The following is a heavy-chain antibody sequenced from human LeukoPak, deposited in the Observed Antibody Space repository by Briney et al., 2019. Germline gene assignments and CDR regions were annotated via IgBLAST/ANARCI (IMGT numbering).Heavy chain of an antibody. CDR3: AKVGSSDDHDF. CDR2: IWYDGSTE. CDR1: GSTFSNYG. V-gene: IGHV3-33*06. J-gene: IGHJ4*02. Sequence: SGGSLRLSCAASGSTFSNYGMHWVRQAPGKGLEGGAVIWYDGSTEYYADSVKGRFTISRDNSKNTLYLQMNSLRAEDTAVYYCAKVGSSDDHDFWGQGTLVTVSS. D-gene: IGHD1-26*01.